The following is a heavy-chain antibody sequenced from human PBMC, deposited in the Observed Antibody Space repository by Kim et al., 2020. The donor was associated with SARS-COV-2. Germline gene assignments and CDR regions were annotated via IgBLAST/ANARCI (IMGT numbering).Heavy chain of an antibody. CDR1: GFTFSNAW. CDR3: TTVAMVRGVIIPY. D-gene: IGHD3-10*01. J-gene: IGHJ4*02. V-gene: IGHV3-15*01. CDR2: IKSKTDGGTT. Sequence: GGSLRLSCAASGFTFSNAWMSWVRQAPGKGLEWVGRIKSKTDGGTTDYAAPVKGRFTISRDDSKNTLYLQMNSLKTEDTAVYYCTTVAMVRGVIIPYWGQGTLVTVSS.